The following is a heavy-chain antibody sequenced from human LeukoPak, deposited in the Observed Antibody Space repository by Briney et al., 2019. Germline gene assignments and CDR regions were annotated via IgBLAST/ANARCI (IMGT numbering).Heavy chain of an antibody. D-gene: IGHD6-13*01. Sequence: GGSLRLSCAASGFTFSSYSMHWVRQASGKGLQWVAFIRHGGSDLYYADSVKGRFTISRDNSKNTLYLQMNSLRAEDTAVYYCAKEYSSSWDVWGQGTLVTVSS. J-gene: IGHJ4*02. CDR1: GFTFSSYS. CDR3: AKEYSSSWDV. V-gene: IGHV3-30*02. CDR2: IRHGGSDL.